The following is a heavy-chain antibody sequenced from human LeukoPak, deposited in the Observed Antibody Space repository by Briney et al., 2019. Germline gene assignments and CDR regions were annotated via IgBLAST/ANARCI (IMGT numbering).Heavy chain of an antibody. CDR3: ARGDWGGRWLQLSYFDY. D-gene: IGHD5-12*01. J-gene: IGHJ4*02. Sequence: SETLSLTCAVYGGSFSGYYWSWIRQPPGKGLEWIGEINHSGSTNYNPSLKSRVTISVDTSKNQFSLKLSSVTAADTAVYYCARGDWGGRWLQLSYFDYWGQGTLVTVSS. V-gene: IGHV4-34*01. CDR1: GGSFSGYY. CDR2: INHSGST.